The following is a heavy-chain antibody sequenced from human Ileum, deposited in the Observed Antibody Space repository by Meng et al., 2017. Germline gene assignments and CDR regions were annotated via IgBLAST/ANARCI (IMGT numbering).Heavy chain of an antibody. CDR2: ISHSGST. J-gene: IGHJ4*02. Sequence: VTRQASGPGLVSPSGTLSLTCAVSSGSITSDTYWSWVRLPPGKGLEWIGQISHSGSTFYNPSLKSRVTMSVDKSKSQFSLMLTSVTAADTAVYYCARHGGYYQGFWGQGTLVTVSS. V-gene: IGHV4-4*02. D-gene: IGHD4-23*01. CDR1: SGSITSDTY. CDR3: ARHGGYYQGF.